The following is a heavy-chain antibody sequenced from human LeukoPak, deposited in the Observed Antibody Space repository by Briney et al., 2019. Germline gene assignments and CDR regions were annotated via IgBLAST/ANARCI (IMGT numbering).Heavy chain of an antibody. D-gene: IGHD3-10*01. CDR2: IHYTGST. CDR3: ARGGYYGSGNDFRFDP. Sequence: SETLSLTCTVSGGSTSSYYWSWIRQSPGKGLECIGYIHYTGSTNYNPSLKSRVTISVETSKNQFSLKLKSVTAADTAVYYCARGGYYGSGNDFRFDPWGRGTLVTVSS. J-gene: IGHJ5*02. V-gene: IGHV4-59*01. CDR1: GGSTSSYY.